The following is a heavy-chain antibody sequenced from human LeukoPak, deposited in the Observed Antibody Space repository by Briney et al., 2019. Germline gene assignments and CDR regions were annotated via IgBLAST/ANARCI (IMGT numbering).Heavy chain of an antibody. CDR1: GFIFNTNV. CDR2: IAGGDEST. CDR3: AREVVSSGYFDY. J-gene: IGHJ4*02. D-gene: IGHD3-22*01. Sequence: GGSLRLSCAISGFIFNTNVMNWVRQSPGKGLEWLATIAGGDESTYYADSVKGRFTISRDNAKNSLYLQMNSLRAEDTAVYYCAREVVSSGYFDYWGQGTLVTVSS. V-gene: IGHV3-23*01.